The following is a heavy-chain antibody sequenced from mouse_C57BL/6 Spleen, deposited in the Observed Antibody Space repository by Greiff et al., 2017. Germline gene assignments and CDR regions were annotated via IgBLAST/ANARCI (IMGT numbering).Heavy chain of an antibody. CDR3: ARSYGNSFAY. CDR2: IHPNSGST. Sequence: QVQLQQPGAELVKPGASVKLSCKASGYTFTSYWMHWVKQRPGQGLEWIGMIHPNSGSTNYNEKLKSKATLTVDKSSSTAYMQLSSLTSEDSAVYYCARSYGNSFAYWGQGTLVTVSA. J-gene: IGHJ3*01. CDR1: GYTFTSYW. D-gene: IGHD2-1*01. V-gene: IGHV1-64*01.